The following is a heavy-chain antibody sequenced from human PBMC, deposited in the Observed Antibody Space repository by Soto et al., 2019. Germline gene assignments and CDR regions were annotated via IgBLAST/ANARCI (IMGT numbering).Heavy chain of an antibody. CDR3: ARDSPDSGYDPRAFDY. D-gene: IGHD5-12*01. J-gene: IGHJ4*02. CDR2: IIPILGIA. Sequence: SVKVSCKASGGTFSSYTISWVRQAPGQGLEWMGRIIPILGIANYAQKFQGRVTITADKSTSTAYMELSSLRSEDTAVYYCARDSPDSGYDPRAFDYWGQGTLVTVSS. V-gene: IGHV1-69*04. CDR1: GGTFSSYT.